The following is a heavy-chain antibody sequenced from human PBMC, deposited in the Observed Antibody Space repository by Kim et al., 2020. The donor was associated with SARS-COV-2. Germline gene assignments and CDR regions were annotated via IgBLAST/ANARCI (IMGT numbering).Heavy chain of an antibody. CDR3: ARGPVYYYMDV. CDR2: INPSSGGT. Sequence: ASVKVSCKASGYTFTAYFIHWVRQAPGQGLEWMGRINPSSGGTNYAQKFQGRVTMTRDTSISTAYMELSRLTSDDTAVYYCARGPVYYYMDVWGEGTTVT. J-gene: IGHJ6*03. V-gene: IGHV1-2*06. CDR1: GYTFTAYF.